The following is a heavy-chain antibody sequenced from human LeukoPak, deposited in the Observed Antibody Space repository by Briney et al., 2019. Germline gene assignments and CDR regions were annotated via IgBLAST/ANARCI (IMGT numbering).Heavy chain of an antibody. CDR3: AKDRAPFRGTYFES. V-gene: IGHV3-43D*03. CDR1: GFTFDDYA. Sequence: PGGSLRLSCAASGFTFDDYAMHWVRQAPGKGLEWVSLITWDGGTTYYADSAKGRFTISRDNSKNSLFLQMNSLRPEDTAFYYCAKDRAPFRGTYFESWGQGTLVTVSS. J-gene: IGHJ4*02. CDR2: ITWDGGTT.